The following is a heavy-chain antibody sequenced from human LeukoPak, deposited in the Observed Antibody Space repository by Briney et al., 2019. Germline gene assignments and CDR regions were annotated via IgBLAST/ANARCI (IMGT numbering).Heavy chain of an antibody. CDR3: AKDMYSAGGFQH. Sequence: GRSLRLSCAASGFTFDDYAMHWVWQAPGKGLEWVSGISWNSGSIGYADSVKGRFTISRDNAKNSLYLQMNSLRAEDTALYYCAKDMYSAGGFQHWGQGTLVTVSS. V-gene: IGHV3-9*01. CDR2: ISWNSGSI. CDR1: GFTFDDYA. J-gene: IGHJ1*01. D-gene: IGHD2-8*01.